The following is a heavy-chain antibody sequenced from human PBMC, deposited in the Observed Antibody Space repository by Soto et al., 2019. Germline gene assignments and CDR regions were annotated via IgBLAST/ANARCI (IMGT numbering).Heavy chain of an antibody. CDR1: GFTFSNAW. J-gene: IGHJ5*02. D-gene: IGHD6-13*01. CDR2: IKSKTDGGTT. Sequence: GGSLRLSCAASGFTFSNAWMSWVRQAPGKGLEWVGRIKSKTDGGTTDYAAPVKGRFTISRDDSKNTLYLQMNSLKTEDTAVYYCTTDGWVWQQLAGLMGFDPWGQGTLVTVSS. CDR3: TTDGWVWQQLAGLMGFDP. V-gene: IGHV3-15*01.